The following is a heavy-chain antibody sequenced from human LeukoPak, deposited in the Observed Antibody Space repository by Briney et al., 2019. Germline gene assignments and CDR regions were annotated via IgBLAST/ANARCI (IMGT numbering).Heavy chain of an antibody. V-gene: IGHV3-23*01. J-gene: IGHJ6*03. CDR1: GFTFSSYA. Sequence: GGSLRLSCAASGFTFSSYAMSWVRQAPGKGLEWVSAISGSGGSTYYADPVKGRFTISRDNSKNTLYLQMHSLRAEDTAVYYCARDNGDPNRYYYYYYMDVWGKGTTVTVSS. CDR2: ISGSGGST. D-gene: IGHD4-17*01. CDR3: ARDNGDPNRYYYYYYMDV.